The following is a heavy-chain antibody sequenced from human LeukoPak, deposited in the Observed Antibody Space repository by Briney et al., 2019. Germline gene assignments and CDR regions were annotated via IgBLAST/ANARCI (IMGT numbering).Heavy chain of an antibody. CDR1: GLTFSSHW. Sequence: GGSLRLSCAASGLTFSSHWMHWVRHAPGKGLVWVSRINGDGSRTNYADSVEGRFTISRDNAKSTLYLQMNSLRTEDTAVYYCVREYGSGILPIDHWGQGTLVTVSS. J-gene: IGHJ4*02. CDR2: INGDGSRT. V-gene: IGHV3-74*01. CDR3: VREYGSGILPIDH. D-gene: IGHD3-10*01.